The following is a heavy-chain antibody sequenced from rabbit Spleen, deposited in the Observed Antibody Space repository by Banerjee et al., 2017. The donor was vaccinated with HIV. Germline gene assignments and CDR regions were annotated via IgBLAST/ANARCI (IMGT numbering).Heavy chain of an antibody. D-gene: IGHD8-1*01. CDR2: IDPVFGST. J-gene: IGHJ6*01. V-gene: IGHV1S47*01. CDR1: GFDFSRYY. CDR3: ARDAGTSFSTYGMDL. Sequence: QEQLVESGGGLVQPGGSLKLSCKASGFDFSRYYMSWVRQAPGKGLEWIGYIDPVFGSTYYPSWVNGRFSISRENTQNTVSLQMNSLTAADTATYFCARDAGTSFSTYGMDLWGPGTLVTVS.